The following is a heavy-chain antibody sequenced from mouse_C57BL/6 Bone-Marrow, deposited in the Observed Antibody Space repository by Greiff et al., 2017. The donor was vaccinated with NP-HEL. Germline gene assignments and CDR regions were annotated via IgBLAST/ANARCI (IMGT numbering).Heavy chain of an antibody. CDR3: ARGRVYYGRGGMDY. D-gene: IGHD1-1*01. CDR2: IYPGDGDT. V-gene: IGHV1-82*01. Sequence: QVQLQQSGPELVKPGASVKISCKASGYAFSSSWMNWVKQRPGKGLEWIGRIYPGDGDTNYNGKFKGKATLTADKSSSTAYMQLSSLTSEDSAVYFCARGRVYYGRGGMDYWGQGTSVTVSS. CDR1: GYAFSSSW. J-gene: IGHJ4*01.